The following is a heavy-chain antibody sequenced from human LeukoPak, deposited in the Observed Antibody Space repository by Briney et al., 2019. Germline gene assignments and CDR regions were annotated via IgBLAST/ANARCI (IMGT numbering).Heavy chain of an antibody. Sequence: ASVKVSCKASGYTFTNYDVIWVRQATRQGLEWMGWVNPNRGNTGHAKKFQGRVNVTRNTAISTVYVELTSLTSEDTAVYYCARLEREAEYDFSRWVYYYYMDVWGKGTTVSVSS. CDR2: VNPNRGNT. CDR3: ARLEREAEYDFSRWVYYYYMDV. J-gene: IGHJ6*03. V-gene: IGHV1-8*02. D-gene: IGHD3-3*01. CDR1: GYTFTNYD.